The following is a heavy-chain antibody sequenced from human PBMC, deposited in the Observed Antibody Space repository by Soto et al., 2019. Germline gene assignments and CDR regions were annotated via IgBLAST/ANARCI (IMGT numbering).Heavy chain of an antibody. CDR3: AREPNYFDY. Sequence: QVQLVQSGAEVKKPGASVKVSCKASGYTFTNYGISWVRQAPGQGLEWMGWISAYNGNTKYAQKLQXXXTXXTDTSTSTAYMELRSLRSDDTAVYYCAREPNYFDYWGQGTLVTVSS. CDR2: ISAYNGNT. CDR1: GYTFTNYG. J-gene: IGHJ4*02. V-gene: IGHV1-18*01.